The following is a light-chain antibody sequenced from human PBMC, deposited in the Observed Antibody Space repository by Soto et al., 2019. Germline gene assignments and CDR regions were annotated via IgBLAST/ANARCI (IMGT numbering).Light chain of an antibody. CDR3: QAWDIRV. Sequence: SYELTQPPSVSVSPGQTATITCSGADLGSKFAWWYQQKPGQSPVLFIYQDNKRPSGIPERFSGSNSGNTATLTISGTQPMDEADYYCQAWDIRVFGGGTKLTVL. CDR2: QDN. V-gene: IGLV3-1*01. J-gene: IGLJ3*02. CDR1: DLGSKF.